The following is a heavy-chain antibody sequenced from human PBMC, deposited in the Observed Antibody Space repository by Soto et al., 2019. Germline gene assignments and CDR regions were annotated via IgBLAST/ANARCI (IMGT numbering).Heavy chain of an antibody. V-gene: IGHV4-59*01. D-gene: IGHD3-10*01. J-gene: IGHJ4*02. CDR2: IYYSGST. CDR1: GGSISSYY. CDR3: ARGGLWFGESELDY. Sequence: PSETLSLTCTVSGGSISSYYWSWIRQPPGKGLEWIGYIYYSGSTNYNPSLKSRVTISVDTSKNQFSLKLSSVTAAGTAVYYCARGGLWFGESELDYWGQGTLVTVSS.